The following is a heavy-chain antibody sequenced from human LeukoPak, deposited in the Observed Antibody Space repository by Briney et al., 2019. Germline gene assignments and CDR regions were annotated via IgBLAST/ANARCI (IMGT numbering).Heavy chain of an antibody. D-gene: IGHD3-10*01. J-gene: IGHJ5*02. Sequence: ASVKVSCKASGYTFTSYGISWVRQAPGQGLEWMGWISAYNGNTNYAQKLQGRVTMTTDTSTSTAHMELRSLRSDDTAVYYCARVGRSMVRGRDWFDPWGQGTLVTVSS. V-gene: IGHV1-18*01. CDR1: GYTFTSYG. CDR3: ARVGRSMVRGRDWFDP. CDR2: ISAYNGNT.